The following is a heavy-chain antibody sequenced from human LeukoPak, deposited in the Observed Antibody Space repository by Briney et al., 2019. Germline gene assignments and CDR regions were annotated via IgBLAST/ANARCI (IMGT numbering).Heavy chain of an antibody. D-gene: IGHD3-10*01. CDR2: ISGSGGST. CDR3: AKDRRFGDHYFDY. Sequence: PGGSLRLSCAASGFTFSSYAMSWVRQAPGKGLEWVSAISGSGGSTYYADSVKGRFTISRDNSKDTLYLQMNSLRAEDTAVYYCAKDRRFGDHYFDYWGQGTLVTVSS. CDR1: GFTFSSYA. J-gene: IGHJ4*02. V-gene: IGHV3-23*01.